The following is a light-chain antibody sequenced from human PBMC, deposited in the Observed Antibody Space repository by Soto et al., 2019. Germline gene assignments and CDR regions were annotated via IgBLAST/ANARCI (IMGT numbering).Light chain of an antibody. V-gene: IGKV3-20*01. CDR3: QQYGSSRFT. Sequence: EIVLTQSPGTLSLSPGERATLSCRASQSISSSYLAWYQQKPGQAPRLLVYGASSRPTGIPDRFSGSGSGTEFTLTFSRLEPEDFAVYYCQQYGSSRFTFGPGTKVDIK. CDR2: GAS. J-gene: IGKJ3*01. CDR1: QSISSSY.